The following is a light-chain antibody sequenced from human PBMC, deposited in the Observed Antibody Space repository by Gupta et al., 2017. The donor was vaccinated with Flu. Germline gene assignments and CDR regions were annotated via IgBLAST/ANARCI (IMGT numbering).Light chain of an antibody. CDR3: QQRSNCP. Sequence: EIVLTQSPATLSLSPGERATLSCRASQSVSSYLAWYQQKPGQAPRLLIYDASNRATGIPARFSGSGSGTDVTLTISSLEPEDFAVYYCQQRSNCPFGPGTKVDIK. J-gene: IGKJ3*01. CDR1: QSVSSY. CDR2: DAS. V-gene: IGKV3-11*01.